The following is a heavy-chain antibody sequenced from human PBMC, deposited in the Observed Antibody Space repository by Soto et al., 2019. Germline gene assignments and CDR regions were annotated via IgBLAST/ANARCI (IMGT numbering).Heavy chain of an antibody. D-gene: IGHD3-3*01. J-gene: IGHJ6*03. Sequence: ASVKVSCKASGYTFTSYDINWVRQATGQGLEWMGWMNPNSGNTGYAQKFQGRVTMTRNTSISTAYMELSSLRSEDTAVYYCARVEDTIFGVVPFLYYYYYMDVWGKGTTVTVSS. CDR2: MNPNSGNT. CDR1: GYTFTSYD. CDR3: ARVEDTIFGVVPFLYYYYYMDV. V-gene: IGHV1-8*01.